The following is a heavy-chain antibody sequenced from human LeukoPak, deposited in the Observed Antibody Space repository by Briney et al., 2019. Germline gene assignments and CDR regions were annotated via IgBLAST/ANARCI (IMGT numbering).Heavy chain of an antibody. J-gene: IGHJ4*02. CDR3: ARAGYDSSGYYYFDY. CDR1: GGSISSSNW. Sequence: SEALSLTCAVSGGSISSSNWWSWVRQPPGKGLEWIGEIYHSGSTNYNPSLKSRVTISVDKSKNQFSLKLSPVTAADTAVYYCARAGYDSSGYYYFDYWGQGTLVTVSS. D-gene: IGHD3-22*01. CDR2: IYHSGST. V-gene: IGHV4-4*02.